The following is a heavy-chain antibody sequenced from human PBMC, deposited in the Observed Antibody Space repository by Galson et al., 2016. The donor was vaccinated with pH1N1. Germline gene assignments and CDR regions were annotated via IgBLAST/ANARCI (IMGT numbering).Heavy chain of an antibody. D-gene: IGHD5-18*01. Sequence: SVKVSCKASGGTFSSYAINWVRQAPGQGLEWMGGIIPIFGTANYAQKFQGRVTITADESTSTAYMEQSSLKSEDTAVYYCASPSRPPREIHLWSPNDAFDIWGQGTMVTVSS. CDR1: GGTFSSYA. CDR3: ASPSRPPREIHLWSPNDAFDI. V-gene: IGHV1-69*13. J-gene: IGHJ3*02. CDR2: IIPIFGTA.